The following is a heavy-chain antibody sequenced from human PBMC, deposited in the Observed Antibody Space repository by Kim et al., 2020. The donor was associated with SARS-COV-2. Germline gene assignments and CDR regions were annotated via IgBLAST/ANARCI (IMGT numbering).Heavy chain of an antibody. D-gene: IGHD3-10*01. J-gene: IGHJ6*02. Sequence: GGSLRLSCAASGFRFSPYSMNWVRQAPGKGLEWVSAISSSSTYMSYADSVKGRFSISRDNAKNSLYLQMNSLRVDDTAVYYCARDSVYGSGFMDVWGQGTTVTVSS. V-gene: IGHV3-21*01. CDR3: ARDSVYGSGFMDV. CDR1: GFRFSPYS. CDR2: ISSSSTYM.